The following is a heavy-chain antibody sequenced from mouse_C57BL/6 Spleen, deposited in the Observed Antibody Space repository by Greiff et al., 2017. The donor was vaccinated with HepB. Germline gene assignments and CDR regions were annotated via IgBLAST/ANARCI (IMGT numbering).Heavy chain of an antibody. J-gene: IGHJ4*01. CDR3: TQLFLGSSSLMDY. CDR2: IDPEDGDT. CDR1: GFNIKDYY. V-gene: IGHV14-1*01. D-gene: IGHD1-1*01. Sequence: EVKLQESGAELVRPGASVKLSCTASGFNIKDYYMHWVKQRPEQGLEWIGRIDPEDGDTEYAPKFQGKATMTADTSSNTAYLQLSSLTSEDTAVYYCTQLFLGSSSLMDYWGQGTSVTVSS.